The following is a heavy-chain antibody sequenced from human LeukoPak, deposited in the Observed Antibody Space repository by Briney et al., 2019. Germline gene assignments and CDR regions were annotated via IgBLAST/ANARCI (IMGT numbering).Heavy chain of an antibody. J-gene: IGHJ5*02. CDR2: ISGSGSST. CDR1: GFTLSTHA. V-gene: IGHV3-23*01. Sequence: PGGSLRPSCAASGFTLSTHAMTWVRQAPGKGLECVSTISGSGSSTYYADSVKGRFTISRDSSKNTLYLQMNSLRAEDTAVYYCAKSGAPSSSSWYRGYNWFDPWGQGTLVTVSS. D-gene: IGHD6-13*01. CDR3: AKSGAPSSSSWYRGYNWFDP.